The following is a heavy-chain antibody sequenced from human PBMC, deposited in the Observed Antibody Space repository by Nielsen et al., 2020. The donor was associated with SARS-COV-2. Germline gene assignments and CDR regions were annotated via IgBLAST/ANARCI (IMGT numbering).Heavy chain of an antibody. CDR3: VKPSGFNVVSLPLVNRDDV. CDR2: ITDDGGLT. J-gene: IGHJ3*01. Sequence: GGSLRLSCSASGFTFSGYPMQWVRQAPGNRPEYVAVITDDGGLTYYAGSVNGRFTISRDNSKNTVYLQMSSLRSDDTAMYYCVKPSGFNVVSLPLVNRDDVWGQGTLVTVSS. D-gene: IGHD5-12*01. CDR1: GFTFSGYP. V-gene: IGHV3-64D*08.